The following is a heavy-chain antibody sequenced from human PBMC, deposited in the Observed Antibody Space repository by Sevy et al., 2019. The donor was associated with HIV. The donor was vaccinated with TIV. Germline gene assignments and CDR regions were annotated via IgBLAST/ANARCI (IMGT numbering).Heavy chain of an antibody. J-gene: IGHJ4*02. V-gene: IGHV3-7*04. CDR1: GFTFSTYW. Sequence: GGSLRLSCAASGFTFSTYWMHWVRQAPGKWLEWVVNIKQDESEKYYVASVKGRFTISRDNAKNSLYLQMNSLRPGDTAVYYCARGNSGSFDYWGQGTLVTVSS. CDR2: IKQDESEK. D-gene: IGHD3-22*01. CDR3: ARGNSGSFDY.